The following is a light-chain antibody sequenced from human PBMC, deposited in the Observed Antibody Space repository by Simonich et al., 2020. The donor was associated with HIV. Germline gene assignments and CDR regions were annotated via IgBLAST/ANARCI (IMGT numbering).Light chain of an antibody. J-gene: IGLJ3*02. CDR2: VDSDGSH. CDR1: SGHSRYD. CDR3: QTWGAGAGANWV. V-gene: IGLV4-69*01. Sequence: QLVLTQSPSASASLGASVRLTCTLSSGHSRYDIAWHKQQTEKVHRCLMRVDSDGSHSKGDGIPYRVSCSSYGAERYLTISSLESEDEAYYYCQTWGAGAGANWVFGGGTKLTVL.